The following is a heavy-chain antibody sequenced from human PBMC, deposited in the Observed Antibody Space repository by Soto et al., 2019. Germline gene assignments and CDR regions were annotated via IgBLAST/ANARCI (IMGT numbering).Heavy chain of an antibody. CDR2: TYYRSKWYN. J-gene: IGHJ6*02. V-gene: IGHV6-1*01. CDR1: GDSVSSNSAA. D-gene: IGHD2-2*01. Sequence: SQTLSLTCAISGDSVSSNSAAWNWIRQSPSRGLEWLGRTYYRSKWYNDYAVSVKSRITINPDTSKNQFSLQLNSVTPEETAVYYCARGGYIVIVPAATTLSYYYYYGMDVWGQGTKVTVYS. CDR3: ARGGYIVIVPAATTLSYYYYYGMDV.